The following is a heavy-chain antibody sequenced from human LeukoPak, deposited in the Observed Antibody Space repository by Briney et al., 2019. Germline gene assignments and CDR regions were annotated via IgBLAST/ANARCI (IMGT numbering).Heavy chain of an antibody. Sequence: ASVKVSCKASGGTFSSYAISWVRQAPGQGLEWMGRIIPIFGTANYAQKFQGRVTITTDESTSTAYMELSSLRSEDTAVYYCVRPEPEGAFDIWGQGTMVTVSS. D-gene: IGHD1-14*01. J-gene: IGHJ3*02. V-gene: IGHV1-69*05. CDR3: VRPEPEGAFDI. CDR1: GGTFSSYA. CDR2: IIPIFGTA.